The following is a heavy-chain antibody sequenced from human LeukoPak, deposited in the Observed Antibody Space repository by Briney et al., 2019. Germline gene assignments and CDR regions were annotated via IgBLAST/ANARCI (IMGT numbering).Heavy chain of an antibody. J-gene: IGHJ4*02. D-gene: IGHD4-17*01. CDR2: IYYSGST. CDR1: GGSIRSSSYY. CDR3: ARGIGGDYASRYFDY. Sequence: KPSETLSLTCTVSGGSIRSSSYYWGWIRQPPGKGLEWIGSIYYSGSTYDNPSLKSRVTISVDTSKNQFSLKVSSVTAADTAVYYCARGIGGDYASRYFDYWGQGTLVTVSS. V-gene: IGHV4-39*01.